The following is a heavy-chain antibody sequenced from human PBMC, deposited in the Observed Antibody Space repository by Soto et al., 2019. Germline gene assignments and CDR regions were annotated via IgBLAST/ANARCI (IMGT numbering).Heavy chain of an antibody. Sequence: SETLSLTCTVSGGSISSGGYYWSWIRQHPGKGLEWIGYIYYSGSTYYNPSLKSRVTISVDTSKNQFSLKLSSVTAADTAVYYCARDVSGSGGITGTTRDSYDGMDVWGQGTTVTVSS. CDR1: GGSISSGGYY. D-gene: IGHD1-7*01. J-gene: IGHJ6*01. CDR3: ARDVSGSGGITGTTRDSYDGMDV. V-gene: IGHV4-31*03. CDR2: IYYSGST.